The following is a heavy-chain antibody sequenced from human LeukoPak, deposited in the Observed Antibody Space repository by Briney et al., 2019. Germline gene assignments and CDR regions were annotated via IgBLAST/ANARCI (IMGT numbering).Heavy chain of an antibody. D-gene: IGHD3-16*02. Sequence: SETLSLTCAVYGGSFSGYYWSWIRQPPGKGLEWIGEINHSGSTNYNPSLKSRVTISVDTSKNQFSLKLSSVTAAGTAVYYCARAFPPYDYVWGSYRSRGAFDYWGQGTLVTVSS. J-gene: IGHJ4*02. V-gene: IGHV4-34*01. CDR2: INHSGST. CDR3: ARAFPPYDYVWGSYRSRGAFDY. CDR1: GGSFSGYY.